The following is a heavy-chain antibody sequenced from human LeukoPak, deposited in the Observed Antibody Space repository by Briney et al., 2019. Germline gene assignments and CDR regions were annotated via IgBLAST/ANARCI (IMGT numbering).Heavy chain of an antibody. D-gene: IGHD3-10*01. J-gene: IGHJ4*02. V-gene: IGHV1-69*02. Sequence: SVKVSCKASGYTFTGYYMHWVRQAPGQGLEWMGRIIPILGIANYAQKFQGRVTITADKSTSTAYMELSSLRSEDTAVYYCARFGGSGSYRDFDYWGQGTLVTVSS. CDR3: ARFGGSGSYRDFDY. CDR1: GYTFTGYY. CDR2: IIPILGIA.